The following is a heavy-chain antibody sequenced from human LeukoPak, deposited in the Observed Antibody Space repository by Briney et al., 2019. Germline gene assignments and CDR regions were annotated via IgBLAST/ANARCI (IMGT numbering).Heavy chain of an antibody. V-gene: IGHV3-23*01. CDR3: AKSRELLVY. CDR2: ISGSGGST. D-gene: IGHD1-26*01. J-gene: IGHJ4*02. CDR1: GFTLSSHH. Sequence: GGSLRLSCAASGFTLSSHHRSWVRQAPGKGLEWVSAISGSGGSTYYADSVKGRFTISRDNSKNTLYLQMNSLRAEDTAVYYCAKSRELLVYWGQGTLVTVSS.